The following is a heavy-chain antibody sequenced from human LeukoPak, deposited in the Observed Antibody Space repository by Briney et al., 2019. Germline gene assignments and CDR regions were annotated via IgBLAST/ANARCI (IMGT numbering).Heavy chain of an antibody. Sequence: SVKLSCKASGGTFSSYAISWVRQAPGQGLEWMGGIIPIFGTANYAQTFQGRVTITADESTSTAYMELSSLRSEDTAVYYCARSRGYSYGYPDYWGQGTLVTVSS. D-gene: IGHD5-18*01. V-gene: IGHV1-69*13. J-gene: IGHJ4*02. CDR2: IIPIFGTA. CDR1: GGTFSSYA. CDR3: ARSRGYSYGYPDY.